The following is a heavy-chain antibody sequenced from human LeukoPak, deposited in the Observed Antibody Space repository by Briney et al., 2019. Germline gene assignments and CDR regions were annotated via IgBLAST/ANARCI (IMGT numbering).Heavy chain of an antibody. J-gene: IGHJ4*02. CDR3: ARASYDYILRIDDF. CDR2: INPYSGDT. Sequence: ASVKVSCKASGYTFTGYYMHWVRQAPGKGLEWMGWINPYSGDTNYAQKFQGRVTMTRETSVSTAYMELSGLRCDDTAVYYCARASYDYILRIDDFWGQGSRVTVSS. V-gene: IGHV1-2*02. CDR1: GYTFTGYY. D-gene: IGHD3-16*01.